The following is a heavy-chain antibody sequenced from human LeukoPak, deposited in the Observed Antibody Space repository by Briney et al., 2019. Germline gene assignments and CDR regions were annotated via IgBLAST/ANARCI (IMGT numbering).Heavy chain of an antibody. J-gene: IGHJ4*02. CDR3: ARRTVVPAADTDY. Sequence: PSETLSLTCAVYGGSFSGYYWSWIRQPPGKGLEWIGEINHSGSTDYNPSLKSRVTISVDTSKNQFSLKLSSVTAADTAVYYCARRTVVPAADTDYWGQGTLVTVSS. D-gene: IGHD2-2*01. V-gene: IGHV4-34*01. CDR2: INHSGST. CDR1: GGSFSGYY.